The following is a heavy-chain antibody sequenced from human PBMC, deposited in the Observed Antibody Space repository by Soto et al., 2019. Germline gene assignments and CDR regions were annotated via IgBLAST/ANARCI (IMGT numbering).Heavy chain of an antibody. CDR3: EKDRNWGNALYL. V-gene: IGHV3-23*01. CDR1: EIVYIGYA. D-gene: IGHD7-27*01. CDR2: ISGSGDST. Sequence: GWCDRHSVAAAEIVYIGYARSCVRQAPGKGLEWVSVISGSGDSTYYADSVKGRFTISRDNSKNTLYLQMNSLRAEDTAVYYCEKDRNWGNALYLWGQGTMVTVSS. J-gene: IGHJ3*01.